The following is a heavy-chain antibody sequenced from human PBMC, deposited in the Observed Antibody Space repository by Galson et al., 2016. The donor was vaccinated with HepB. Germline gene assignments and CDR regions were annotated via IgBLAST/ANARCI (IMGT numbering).Heavy chain of an antibody. J-gene: IGHJ4*02. V-gene: IGHV3-23*01. D-gene: IGHD3-16*01. CDR1: GFTFSTYV. Sequence: SLRLSCAASGFTFSTYVMTWVRQAPGKGLEWVAALSDGGERTDYADSVKGRFIVSRDNSKNTVYLQMHSLRVDDTAVYYSTRRTGGRPDYWGQGTLVTVSS. CDR2: LSDGGERT. CDR3: TRRTGGRPDY.